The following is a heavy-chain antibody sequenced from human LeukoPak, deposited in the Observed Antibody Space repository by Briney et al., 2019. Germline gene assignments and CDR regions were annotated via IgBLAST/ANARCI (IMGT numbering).Heavy chain of an antibody. V-gene: IGHV3-30*02. CDR2: IRYDGSNK. CDR1: GFTFSSYG. D-gene: IGHD6-19*01. CDR3: AKDPAGYSSGWNGGYYYMDV. J-gene: IGHJ6*03. Sequence: PGGSLRLSCAASGFTFSSYGMHWVRQAPGKGLEWVAFIRYDGSNKYYADSVKGRFTISRDNSKNTLYLQMNSLRAEHTAVYYCAKDPAGYSSGWNGGYYYMDVWGKGTTVTVSS.